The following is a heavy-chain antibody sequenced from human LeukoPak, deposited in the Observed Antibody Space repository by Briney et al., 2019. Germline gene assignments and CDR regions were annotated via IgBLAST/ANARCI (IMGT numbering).Heavy chain of an antibody. J-gene: IGHJ2*01. V-gene: IGHV4-59*02. CDR2: IYSSGTT. CDR3: ARAAYCGGDCFWYFDL. Sequence: SETLSLTCTVSGDSVNSYYWSWIRQPPGKGLEWIGYIYSSGTTYYNPSLKSRVTISLDTPKNQFSLKLSSVTTADTAVYYCARAAYCGGDCFWYFDLWGRGTLVSVSS. D-gene: IGHD2-21*02. CDR1: GDSVNSYY.